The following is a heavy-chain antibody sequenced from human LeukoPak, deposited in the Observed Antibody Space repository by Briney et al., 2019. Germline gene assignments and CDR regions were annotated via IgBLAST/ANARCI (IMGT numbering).Heavy chain of an antibody. D-gene: IGHD1-26*01. Sequence: SLRLSCTTSGFTFGDYAMSWVRQAPGKGLEWVCFIRSKAYGETAECAASVRGRYTISRDDFNSIAYLHMDSLKTEDTAVYYCTRDHLGSDWDYDYWGQGTLVSVSS. CDR1: GFTFGDYA. CDR2: IRSKAYGETA. J-gene: IGHJ4*02. CDR3: TRDHLGSDWDYDY. V-gene: IGHV3-49*04.